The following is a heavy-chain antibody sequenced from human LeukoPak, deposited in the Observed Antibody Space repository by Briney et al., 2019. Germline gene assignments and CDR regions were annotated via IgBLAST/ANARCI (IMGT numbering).Heavy chain of an antibody. CDR2: ISRGTGST. CDR3: AKGGGNGPFDY. V-gene: IGHV3-23*01. J-gene: IGHJ4*03. CDR1: GFTFSISA. D-gene: IGHD4-23*01. Sequence: GGSLRLSCAASGFTFSISAMSWVRQAPGKGLEWVSTISRGTGSTYYADSVKGRFTISRDNSKNTLYLQMNSLRAEDTAVYYCAKGGGNGPFDYWGQGTTVTVSS.